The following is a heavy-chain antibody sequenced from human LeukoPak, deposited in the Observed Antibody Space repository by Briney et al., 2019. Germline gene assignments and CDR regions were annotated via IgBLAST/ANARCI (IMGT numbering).Heavy chain of an antibody. V-gene: IGHV4-30-4*01. CDR3: ARVLAGQQLAHFGLDY. J-gene: IGHJ4*02. Sequence: SETLSLTCTVSGGSISSGDYYWSWIRQPPGKGLEWIGYIYYSGSTYYNPSLTSRVTISVDTSKNQFSLNLSSVTAADTAVYYCARVLAGQQLAHFGLDYWGQGTLVTVSS. CDR1: GGSISSGDYY. D-gene: IGHD6-13*01. CDR2: IYYSGST.